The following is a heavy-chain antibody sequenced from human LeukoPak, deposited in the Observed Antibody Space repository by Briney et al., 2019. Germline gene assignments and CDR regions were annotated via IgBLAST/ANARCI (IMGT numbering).Heavy chain of an antibody. CDR2: VHLDGRT. D-gene: IGHD2-8*01. J-gene: IGHJ4*02. V-gene: IGHV4-4*02. CDR1: GGSVINTNW. CDR3: ARLMVANIRKEFDY. Sequence: SETLSLTCGVSGGSVINTNWWTWVRQPPGKGLEWIGEVHLDGRTNYNPSLESRLTMSVDVSENQVSLKLTSVTAADTAVYYCARLMVANIRKEFDYWGQGTLVTVSS.